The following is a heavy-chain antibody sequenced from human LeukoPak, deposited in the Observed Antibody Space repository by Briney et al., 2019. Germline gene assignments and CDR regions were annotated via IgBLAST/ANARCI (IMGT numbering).Heavy chain of an antibody. V-gene: IGHV4-39*07. D-gene: IGHD2-2*02. CDR2: IYYSGST. J-gene: IGHJ5*02. Sequence: SETLSLTCTVSGGSISSSSYYWGWVRQPPGKGLEWIGSIYYSGSTYYNPSLKSRVTISVDTSKNQFSLKLSSVTAADTAVYYCARTPRSTSCYMSSRAGGGFDPWGQGTLVTVSS. CDR1: GGSISSSSYY. CDR3: ARTPRSTSCYMSSRAGGGFDP.